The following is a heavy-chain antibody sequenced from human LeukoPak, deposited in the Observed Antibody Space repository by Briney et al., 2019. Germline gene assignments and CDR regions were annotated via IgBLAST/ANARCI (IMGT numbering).Heavy chain of an antibody. Sequence: SETLSLTCTVSGGSISSGSYYWSWIRQPAGKGLEWIGRIYTSGSTNYNPSLKSRVTISVDTSKNQFSLKLSSVTAADTAVYYCARGGVVAAAQNWFDPWGQGTLVTVSS. J-gene: IGHJ5*02. V-gene: IGHV4-61*02. D-gene: IGHD2-15*01. CDR1: GGSISSGSYY. CDR2: IYTSGST. CDR3: ARGGVVAAAQNWFDP.